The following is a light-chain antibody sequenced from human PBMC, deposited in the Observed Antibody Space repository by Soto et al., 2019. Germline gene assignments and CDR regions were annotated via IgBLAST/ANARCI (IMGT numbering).Light chain of an antibody. CDR2: EVT. Sequence: QSALTQDPSASGSPGQSVTISCTGTSSDVGNYNYVSWYQQHPGKAPKLMIYEVTKRPSGVPDRFSGSKSGNTASLTVSGLQAEDEADYYCSSYAGSNNLLFGGGTQLTVL. CDR1: SSDVGNYNY. CDR3: SSYAGSNNLL. J-gene: IGLJ2*01. V-gene: IGLV2-8*01.